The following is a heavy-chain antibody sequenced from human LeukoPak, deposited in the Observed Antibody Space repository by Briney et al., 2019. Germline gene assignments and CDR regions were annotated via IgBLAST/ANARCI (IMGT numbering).Heavy chain of an antibody. V-gene: IGHV3-23*01. D-gene: IGHD3-10*01. CDR2: ISGSGGST. Sequence: PGGSLRLSCAASGFTFSSNAMSWVRQAPGKGLEWVSAISGSGGSTYYADSVKGRFTISRDNSKNTLYLQMNSLRAEDTAVYYCASDYYGSGSYYNAFDYWGQGTLVTVSS. CDR1: GFTFSSNA. J-gene: IGHJ4*02. CDR3: ASDYYGSGSYYNAFDY.